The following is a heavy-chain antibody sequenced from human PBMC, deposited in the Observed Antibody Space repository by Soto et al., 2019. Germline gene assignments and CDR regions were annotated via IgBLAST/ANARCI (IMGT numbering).Heavy chain of an antibody. J-gene: IGHJ6*03. Sequence: GGSLRLSCAASGFTFSSYSMNWVRQAPGKGLEWVSSISSSSSYIYYADSVKGRFTISRDNAKNSLYLQMNSLRAEDTAVYYCAREAARGNYDILTGYFTGYYYYYMDVWGKGTTVTVS. CDR3: AREAARGNYDILTGYFTGYYYYYMDV. V-gene: IGHV3-21*01. D-gene: IGHD3-9*01. CDR1: GFTFSSYS. CDR2: ISSSSSYI.